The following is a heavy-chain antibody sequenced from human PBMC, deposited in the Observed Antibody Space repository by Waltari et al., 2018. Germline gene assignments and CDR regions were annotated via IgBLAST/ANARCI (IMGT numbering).Heavy chain of an antibody. J-gene: IGHJ4*02. CDR2: MNTDGRTT. Sequence: EVQLVESGGDLVQPGGSLRLSCAASGFTFSSYWMPWVRQVPGKGLVWVSRMNTDGRTTDYAASVKGRFTISRDNAKNTLYLQMNSLRGEDTAVYYCARDSGGADALWGQGSLVTVSS. D-gene: IGHD3-10*01. V-gene: IGHV3-74*01. CDR1: GFTFSSYW. CDR3: ARDSGGADAL.